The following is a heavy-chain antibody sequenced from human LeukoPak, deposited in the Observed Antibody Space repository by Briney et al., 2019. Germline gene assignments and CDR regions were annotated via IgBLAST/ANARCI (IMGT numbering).Heavy chain of an antibody. CDR1: GGSISSSSYY. J-gene: IGHJ4*02. CDR2: IYYSGST. V-gene: IGHV4-39*01. CDR3: AKRTVGATAADY. Sequence: SETLSLTCTVSGGSISSSSYYWGWIRQPPGKGLEWIGSIYYSGSTYYNPSLKSRVTISVDTSKNQFSLKLSSVTAADTAVYYCAKRTVGATAADYWGQGTLVTVSS. D-gene: IGHD1-26*01.